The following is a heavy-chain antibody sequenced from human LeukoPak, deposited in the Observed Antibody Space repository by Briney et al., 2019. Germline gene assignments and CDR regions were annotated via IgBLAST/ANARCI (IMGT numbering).Heavy chain of an antibody. D-gene: IGHD3-10*01. CDR3: ASVRITMVRGVIFYYYYYMDV. Sequence: SETLSLTCTVSGGSISTSSYYWGWIRQPPGKGLEWIGSIYYSGSTYYNPSLKSRVTISVDTSKNQFSLKLSSVTAADTAVYYCASVRITMVRGVIFYYYYYMDVWGKGTTVTISS. V-gene: IGHV4-39*01. J-gene: IGHJ6*03. CDR1: GGSISTSSYY. CDR2: IYYSGST.